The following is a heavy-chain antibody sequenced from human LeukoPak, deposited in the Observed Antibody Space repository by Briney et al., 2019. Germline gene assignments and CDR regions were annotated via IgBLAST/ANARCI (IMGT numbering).Heavy chain of an antibody. D-gene: IGHD3-3*02. Sequence: SETLSLTCAVYGGSFSGYYWSWIRQPPGKGLEWIGEINHSGSTNYNPSLKSRVTISVDTSKNQFSLKLSSVTAADTAVYFCARTGISGPDYWGQGTLVTVSS. V-gene: IGHV4-34*01. CDR2: INHSGST. CDR1: GGSFSGYY. J-gene: IGHJ4*02. CDR3: ARTGISGPDY.